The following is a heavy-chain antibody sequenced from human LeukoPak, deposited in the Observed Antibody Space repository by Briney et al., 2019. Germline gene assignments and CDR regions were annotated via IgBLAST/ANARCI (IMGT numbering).Heavy chain of an antibody. CDR3: ARDLGYSSSLGTPLDY. V-gene: IGHV1-18*01. CDR2: ISAYNCNT. Sequence: ASVKVSCKASGYTFTSYGISWVRQAPGQGLEWMGWISAYNCNTNYAQKLQGRVTMTTDTSTSTAYMELRSLRSDDTAVYYCARDLGYSSSLGTPLDYWGQGTLVTVSS. D-gene: IGHD6-6*01. J-gene: IGHJ4*02. CDR1: GYTFTSYG.